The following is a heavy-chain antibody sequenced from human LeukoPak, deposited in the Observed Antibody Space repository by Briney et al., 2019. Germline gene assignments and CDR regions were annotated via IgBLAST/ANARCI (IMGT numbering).Heavy chain of an antibody. CDR2: IDQSGNT. CDR3: ARRSSGYYVDY. D-gene: IGHD3-22*01. CDR1: GGSFSGHY. Sequence: SETLSLTCDVSGGSFSGHYWSWIRQPPGKGLEWIGEIDQSGNTNYNPSLKSRVTISVDTSKNQFSLKLSSVTAADTAVYYCARRSSGYYVDYWGQGTLVTVSS. J-gene: IGHJ4*02. V-gene: IGHV4-34*01.